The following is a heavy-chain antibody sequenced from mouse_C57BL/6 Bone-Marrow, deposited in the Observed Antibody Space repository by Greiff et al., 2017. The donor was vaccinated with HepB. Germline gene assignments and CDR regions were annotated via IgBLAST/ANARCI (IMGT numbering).Heavy chain of an antibody. CDR1: GFTFCSYG. J-gene: IGHJ1*03. V-gene: IGHV5-6*01. D-gene: IGHD1-1*01. Sequence: EVMLVESGGDLVKPGGSLKLSCAASGFTFCSYGMSWVRQTPDKRLEWVATISSGGSYTYYPDSVKGRFTISRDNAKNTLYLQMSSLKSEDTAMYYCARGLLRDWYFDVWGTGTTVTVSS. CDR2: ISSGGSYT. CDR3: ARGLLRDWYFDV.